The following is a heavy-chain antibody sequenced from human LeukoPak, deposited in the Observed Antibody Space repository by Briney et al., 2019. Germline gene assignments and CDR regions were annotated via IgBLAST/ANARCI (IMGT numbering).Heavy chain of an antibody. D-gene: IGHD3-22*01. CDR3: ARHVVAVGFDY. Sequence: GRSLRLSCAASGFTFSTYWMHWVRQAPGKGLGWVSRINRDASSIAYADSVQGRFTISRDNAKNPLYLQMNNLRAEDTAVYYCARHVVAVGFDYWGQGTLVTVSS. CDR2: INRDASSI. V-gene: IGHV3-74*01. J-gene: IGHJ4*02. CDR1: GFTFSTYW.